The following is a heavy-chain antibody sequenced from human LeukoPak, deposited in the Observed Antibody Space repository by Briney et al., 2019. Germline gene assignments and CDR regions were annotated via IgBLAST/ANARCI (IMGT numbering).Heavy chain of an antibody. CDR3: ARSSCSSTSCYSDFDY. Sequence: PSETLSLTCTVSGGSISSHYWSWIRQPPGKGLEWIGYIYYSGSTNYNPSLKSRVTISVDTSKNQFSLKLNSVTAADTAVYYCARSSCSSTSCYSDFDYWGQGTLVTVSS. D-gene: IGHD2-2*01. CDR2: IYYSGST. J-gene: IGHJ4*02. V-gene: IGHV4-59*11. CDR1: GGSISSHY.